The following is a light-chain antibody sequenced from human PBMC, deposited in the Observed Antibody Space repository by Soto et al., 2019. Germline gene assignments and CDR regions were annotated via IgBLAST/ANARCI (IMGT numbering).Light chain of an antibody. V-gene: IGKV3-20*01. J-gene: IGKJ5*01. CDR1: QSVSSSY. Sequence: EIVLTQSLGTLSLSPGERATLSCRASQSVSSSYLAWYQQKPGQAPRLLIYGASSRATGIPDRFSGSGSGTDFILTISRLEPEDFAMYYCHQYGISPPVTFGQGTRLEIK. CDR3: HQYGISPPVT. CDR2: GAS.